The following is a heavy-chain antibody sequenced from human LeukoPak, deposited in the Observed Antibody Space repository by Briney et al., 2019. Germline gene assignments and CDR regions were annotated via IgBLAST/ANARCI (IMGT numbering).Heavy chain of an antibody. J-gene: IGHJ5*02. D-gene: IGHD3-3*01. CDR3: ASTYGITILNWFDP. CDR2: IYYSGST. Sequence: SETLSLTCTVSGGSISSSSYYWGWIRQPPGKGLEWIGSIYYSGSTYYNPSLKSRVTISVDTSKNQFSLKLSSVTAADTAVYYCASTYGITILNWFDPWGQGTLVTVSS. V-gene: IGHV4-39*07. CDR1: GGSISSSSYY.